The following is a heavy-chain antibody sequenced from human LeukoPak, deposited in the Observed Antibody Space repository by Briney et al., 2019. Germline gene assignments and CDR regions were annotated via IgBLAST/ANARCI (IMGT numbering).Heavy chain of an antibody. CDR2: IDYDGSTT. CDR1: GFSLSTFW. J-gene: IGHJ5*02. V-gene: IGHV3-74*01. CDR3: THLGWFDP. Sequence: GGSLRLSCAGSGFSLSTFWMHWVRQAPGKGLVWVSRIDYDGSTTTYADSVKGRFTISRDNAKNTLYLQMNSLRAEDTAVYYCTHLGWFDPWGQGTLVTVSS.